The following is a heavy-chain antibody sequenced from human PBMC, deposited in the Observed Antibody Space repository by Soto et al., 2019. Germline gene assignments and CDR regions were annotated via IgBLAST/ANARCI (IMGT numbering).Heavy chain of an antibody. CDR2: ISGSGGST. J-gene: IGHJ6*03. V-gene: IGHV3-23*01. Sequence: GSLRLSCAASGFTFSSYAMSWVRQAPGKGLEWVSAISGSGGSTYYADSVKGRFTISRDNSKNTLYLQMNSLRAEDTAVYYCAKPPYSNYYYYYMDVWGKGTTVTVSS. D-gene: IGHD4-4*01. CDR3: AKPPYSNYYYYYMDV. CDR1: GFTFSSYA.